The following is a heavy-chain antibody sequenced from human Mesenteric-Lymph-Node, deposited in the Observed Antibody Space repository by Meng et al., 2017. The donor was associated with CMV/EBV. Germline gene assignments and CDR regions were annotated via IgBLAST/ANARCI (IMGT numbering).Heavy chain of an antibody. J-gene: IGHJ6*02. V-gene: IGHV3-9*01. CDR2: ISWHSGST. D-gene: IGHD3-10*01. CDR3: VKDQNYYGSGKYWGRDMDV. CDR1: GFSFDDYA. Sequence: GGSLRLSCAASGFSFDDYAMHWVRQAPGKGLEWVSGISWHSGSTYYVDSVKGRFTISRDNAKNSLYLEMNSLRAEDTALYFCVKDQNYYGSGKYWGRDMDVWGQGTTVTVSS.